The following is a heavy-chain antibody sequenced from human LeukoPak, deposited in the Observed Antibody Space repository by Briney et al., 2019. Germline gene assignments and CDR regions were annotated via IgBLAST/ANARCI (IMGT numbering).Heavy chain of an antibody. V-gene: IGHV3-53*04. CDR1: GFNVSSNY. D-gene: IGHD6-19*01. J-gene: IGHJ4*02. CDR2: LYGAGST. Sequence: GGSLRLSCAASGFNVSSNYMSWVRQAPGKGLEWASVLYGAGSTYYADSVKGRFTISRHDSQNTLFLQMNSLRAEDTAVYYCARGGTPGFSTGRIDYWGQGTLVTVSS. CDR3: ARGGTPGFSTGRIDY.